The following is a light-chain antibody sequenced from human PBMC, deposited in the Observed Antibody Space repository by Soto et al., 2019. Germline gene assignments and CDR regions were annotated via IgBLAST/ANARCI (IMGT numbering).Light chain of an antibody. Sequence: AIQMTQSPSSLSASVGDRVTITCRASQDIRNDLGWYQQKPGKAPKILINAASSLQSGVRSRFSGSGSGTDFTLTISSLQPEDFTTYYCLQDYNYPRTFGQGTRVEVK. CDR1: QDIRND. V-gene: IGKV1-6*02. J-gene: IGKJ1*01. CDR2: AAS. CDR3: LQDYNYPRT.